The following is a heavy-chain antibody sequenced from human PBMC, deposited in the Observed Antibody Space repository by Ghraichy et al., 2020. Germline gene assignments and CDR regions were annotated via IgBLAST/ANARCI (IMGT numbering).Heavy chain of an antibody. Sequence: SETQSLTCTVSGGSISSYYWSWIRQPPGKGLEWIGYIYYSGSTNYNPSLKSRVTISVDTSKNQFSLKLSSVTAADTAVYYCARAQYSYGLNNWFDPWGQGTLVTVSS. D-gene: IGHD5-18*01. CDR3: ARAQYSYGLNNWFDP. V-gene: IGHV4-59*08. J-gene: IGHJ5*02. CDR2: IYYSGST. CDR1: GGSISSYY.